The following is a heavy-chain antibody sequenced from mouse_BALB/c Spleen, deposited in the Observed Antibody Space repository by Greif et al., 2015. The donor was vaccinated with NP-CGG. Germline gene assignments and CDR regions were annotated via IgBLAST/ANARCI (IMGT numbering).Heavy chain of an antibody. J-gene: IGHJ2*01. V-gene: IGHV5-9-1*01. CDR1: GFTFSSYA. D-gene: IGHD2-1*01. CDR3: ARRDGNYFDY. CDR2: ISSGGSYT. Sequence: DVMLVESGGGLVKPGGSLKLSCAASGFTFSSYAMSWVRQTPEKRLEWVATISSGGSYTYYPDSVKGRFTISRDNAKNTLYLQMSSLRSEDTAMYYCARRDGNYFDYWGQGTTRTVSS.